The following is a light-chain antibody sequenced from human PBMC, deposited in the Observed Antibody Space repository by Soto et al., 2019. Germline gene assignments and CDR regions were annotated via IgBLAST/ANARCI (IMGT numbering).Light chain of an antibody. CDR2: EVT. CDR1: SSDVGKYDR. V-gene: IGLV2-18*02. J-gene: IGLJ1*01. Sequence: QSALTQPPSVSGSPGQSVTISCTGTSSDVGKYDRVSWYQQPPGTAPKLIIYEVTNRPSGVPARFSGSKSGNTASLTISGLQDEDEADYYCRSYTSTSRYVFGAGTKLTVL. CDR3: RSYTSTSRYV.